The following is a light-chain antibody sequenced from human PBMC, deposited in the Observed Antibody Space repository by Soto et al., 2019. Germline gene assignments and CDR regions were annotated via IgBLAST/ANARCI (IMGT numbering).Light chain of an antibody. Sequence: EIVMTQSPATLSVSPGGRATLSCRASQNVISYLAWYQQKPGQAPSVLIYGASTRATGIPARFSGSGSGTEFTLTISSLQSEDFAVYYCQQYYNWPRTFGQGTKVDIK. V-gene: IGKV3-15*01. J-gene: IGKJ1*01. CDR3: QQYYNWPRT. CDR2: GAS. CDR1: QNVISY.